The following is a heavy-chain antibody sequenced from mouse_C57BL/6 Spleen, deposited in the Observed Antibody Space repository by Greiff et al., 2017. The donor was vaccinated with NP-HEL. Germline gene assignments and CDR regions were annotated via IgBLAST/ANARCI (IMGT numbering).Heavy chain of an antibody. CDR2: IDPSDSYT. J-gene: IGHJ2*01. Sequence: VQLQQPGAELVKPGASVKLSCKASGYTFTSYWMQWVKQRPGQGLEWIGEIDPSDSYTNYNQKFKGKATLTVDPSSSTAYMQLSSLTSEDSAVYYCARSGYYGSHFDYWGQGTTLTVSS. CDR3: ARSGYYGSHFDY. CDR1: GYTFTSYW. V-gene: IGHV1-50*01. D-gene: IGHD1-1*01.